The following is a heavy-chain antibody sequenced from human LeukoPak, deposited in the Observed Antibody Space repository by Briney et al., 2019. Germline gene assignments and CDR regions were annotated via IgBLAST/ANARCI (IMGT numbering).Heavy chain of an antibody. CDR3: ARPCGSTSGRTRTYNWFDP. CDR1: GYTFTGYY. V-gene: IGHV1-2*02. Sequence: ASVKVSCKASGYTFTGYYMHWVRQAPGQGLEWIAWINPNSGGTNYAQKFQGRVTMTRDTSISTAYMELSRLRSDDTAVYYCARPCGSTSGRTRTYNWFDPWGQGTLVTVSS. J-gene: IGHJ5*02. CDR2: INPNSGGT. D-gene: IGHD2-2*01.